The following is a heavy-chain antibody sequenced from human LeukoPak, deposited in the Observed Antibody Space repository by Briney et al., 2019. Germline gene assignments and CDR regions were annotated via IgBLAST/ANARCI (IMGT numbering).Heavy chain of an antibody. CDR1: GGSFSGYY. Sequence: SETLSLTCAVYGGSFSGYYWSWIRQPPGKGLEWIGEINHSGSTNYNPSPKSRVTISVDTSKNQFSLKLSSVTAADTAVYYCARLRSYGSGSSYYFDDWGQGTLVTVSS. V-gene: IGHV4-34*01. CDR2: INHSGST. J-gene: IGHJ4*01. CDR3: ARLRSYGSGSSYYFDD. D-gene: IGHD3-10*01.